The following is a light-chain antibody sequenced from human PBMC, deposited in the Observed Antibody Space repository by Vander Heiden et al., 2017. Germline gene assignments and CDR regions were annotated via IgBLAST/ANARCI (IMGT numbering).Light chain of an antibody. J-gene: IGKJ2*01. CDR3: QQSYSTPKLYT. V-gene: IGKV1-39*01. Sequence: DIQMTQSPPSLSASVGDRVTITCRASQSVSRSLNRYQQKPGKAPKHLIYGASTLQSGVPSRFSGSGAGTDFTLTISSLQPEDVATYHCQQSYSTPKLYTFGQGTKLEIK. CDR2: GAS. CDR1: QSVSRS.